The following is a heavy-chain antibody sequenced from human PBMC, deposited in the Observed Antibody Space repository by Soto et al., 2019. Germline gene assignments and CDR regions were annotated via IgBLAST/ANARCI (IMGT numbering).Heavy chain of an antibody. J-gene: IGHJ4*02. D-gene: IGHD6-13*01. Sequence: PSETLSLTCAVSGGSISSGGYSWSWIRQPPGKGLEWIAYMYHSATTYYNPSLKSRVTISVDTSKTQFSLKLSSVTAADTAAYYCARHETYRSSWYGNWGQGTLVTVSS. V-gene: IGHV4-30-2*01. CDR2: MYHSATT. CDR1: GGSISSGGYS. CDR3: ARHETYRSSWYGN.